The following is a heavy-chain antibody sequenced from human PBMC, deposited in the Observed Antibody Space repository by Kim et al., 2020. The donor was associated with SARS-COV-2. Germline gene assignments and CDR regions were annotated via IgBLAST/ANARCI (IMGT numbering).Heavy chain of an antibody. CDR1: GYTFTSYD. J-gene: IGHJ4*02. D-gene: IGHD4-17*01. CDR3: AREGTVTTWSDY. CDR2: MNPNSGNT. Sequence: ASVKVSCKASGYTFTSYDINWVRQATGQGLEWMGWMNPNSGNTGYAQKFQGRVTMTRNTSISTAYMELSSLRSEDTAVYYCAREGTVTTWSDYWGQGTLVTVSS. V-gene: IGHV1-8*01.